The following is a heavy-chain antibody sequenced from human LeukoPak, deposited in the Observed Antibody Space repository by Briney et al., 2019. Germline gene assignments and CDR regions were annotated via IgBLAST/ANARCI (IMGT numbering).Heavy chain of an antibody. D-gene: IGHD6-6*01. Sequence: GGNLRCSCAASGFTFCSYDMSRLPQAPGMRLEGVSATTDSGSNTYYADPVKGRFTISTDNSTNTLDLEMNSLRAEDTALYYCAKRVPYSSSSVYFDFWGQGTLVTVSS. CDR3: AKRVPYSSSSVYFDF. CDR1: GFTFCSYD. CDR2: TTDSGSNT. J-gene: IGHJ4*02. V-gene: IGHV3-23*01.